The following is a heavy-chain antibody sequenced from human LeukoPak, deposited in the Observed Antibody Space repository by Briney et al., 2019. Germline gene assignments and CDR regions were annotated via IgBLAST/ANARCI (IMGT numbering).Heavy chain of an antibody. CDR2: INPNSGGT. CDR1: GYTFTGYY. V-gene: IGHV1-2*02. D-gene: IGHD2-2*01. Sequence: ASVKVSCKASGYTFTGYYMHWVRQAPGQGLEWMGWINPNSGGTNYAQKFQGRDTMTRDTSISTAYMELSRLRSDDTAVYYCASAPAIVGSPFDYWGQGTLVTVSS. J-gene: IGHJ4*02. CDR3: ASAPAIVGSPFDY.